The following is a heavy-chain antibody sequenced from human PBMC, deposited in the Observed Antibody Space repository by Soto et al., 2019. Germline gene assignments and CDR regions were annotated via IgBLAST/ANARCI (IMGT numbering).Heavy chain of an antibody. Sequence: EVQLVESGGGLVQPGGSLRLSCAASGMTFSSYWMSWVRQAPGKGLEWVANIKQDGSEKFYVDSVKGRFTISRDNAKNSLNLLMNSLRAEDTAVYYCARALSYGNIWGHGTMVTVSS. D-gene: IGHD5-18*01. V-gene: IGHV3-7*04. CDR1: GMTFSSYW. J-gene: IGHJ3*02. CDR2: IKQDGSEK. CDR3: ARALSYGNI.